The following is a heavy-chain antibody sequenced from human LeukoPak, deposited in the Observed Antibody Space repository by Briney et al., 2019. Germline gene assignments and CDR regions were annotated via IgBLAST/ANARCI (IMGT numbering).Heavy chain of an antibody. D-gene: IGHD5-12*01. CDR1: RYTFTDYL. Sequence: AAVKVSCKDSRYTFTDYLIQWVGPAAGRGVEGMGWINPNRGGTNYAQKFQGWVPMTRDTSISTAYMEQRSLRSDDTAVYFCARGPPAGKSGYDPPDYWGRGTLVTVSS. J-gene: IGHJ4*02. CDR3: ARGPPAGKSGYDPPDY. V-gene: IGHV1-2*04. CDR2: INPNRGGT.